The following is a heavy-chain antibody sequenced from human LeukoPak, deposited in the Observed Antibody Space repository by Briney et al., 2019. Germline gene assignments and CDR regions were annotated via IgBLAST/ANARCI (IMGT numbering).Heavy chain of an antibody. CDR3: ARGGSTTGNRWFDP. J-gene: IGHJ5*02. V-gene: IGHV4-34*01. CDR2: INHSGST. D-gene: IGHD1-1*01. Sequence: SETLSLTCAVYGGSFSGYYWSWIRQPPGKGLEWIGEINHSGSTNYNPSLKSRVTISVDTSKNQFSLKLSSVTAADTAVYYRARGGSTTGNRWFDPWGQGTLVTVSS. CDR1: GGSFSGYY.